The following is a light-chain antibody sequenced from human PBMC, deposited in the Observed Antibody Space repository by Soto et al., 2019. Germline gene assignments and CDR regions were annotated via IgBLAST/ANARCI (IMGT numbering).Light chain of an antibody. CDR1: RIGSKS. Sequence: SYELTQPPSVSVAPGQTARITCGRTRIGSKSVHWFQQKPGQAPVLVVHDDSDRPSGIPERFSGSNSGGTATLTISRVEAGDEADYYCQVWDSRDDHRVFGGGTKLTVV. CDR2: DDS. J-gene: IGLJ2*01. V-gene: IGLV3-21*02. CDR3: QVWDSRDDHRV.